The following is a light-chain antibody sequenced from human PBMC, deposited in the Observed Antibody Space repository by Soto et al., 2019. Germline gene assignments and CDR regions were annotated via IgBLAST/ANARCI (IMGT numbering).Light chain of an antibody. J-gene: IGLJ1*01. V-gene: IGLV1-40*01. CDR2: GNS. CDR3: RSYDSSLSGHYV. Sequence: QSVLTQPPSVSGAPGQRVTISCTGSSSNIGAGYDVHWYQQLPGTAPKVLIYGNSNRPSGVPDRFSGSKSGTSASLAITGLQAEDETDYYCRSYDSSLSGHYVFGTGTKLTVL. CDR1: SSNIGAGYD.